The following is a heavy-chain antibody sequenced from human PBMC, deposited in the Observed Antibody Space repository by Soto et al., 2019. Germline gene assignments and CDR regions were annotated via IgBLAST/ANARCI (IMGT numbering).Heavy chain of an antibody. CDR3: ARVIVGATRVINWFDP. Sequence: SETLSLTCTVSGGSISSGGYYWSWIRQHPGKGLEWIGYIYYGGSTYYNPSLKSRVTISVDTSKNQFSLKLSSVTAADTAVYYCARVIVGATRVINWFDPWGQGTLVTVSS. J-gene: IGHJ5*02. D-gene: IGHD1-26*01. CDR2: IYYGGST. V-gene: IGHV4-31*03. CDR1: GGSISSGGYY.